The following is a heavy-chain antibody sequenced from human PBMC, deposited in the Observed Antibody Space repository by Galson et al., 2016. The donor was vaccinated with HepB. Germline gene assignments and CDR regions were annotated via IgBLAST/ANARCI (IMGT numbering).Heavy chain of an antibody. J-gene: IGHJ3*02. V-gene: IGHV3-7*01. CDR3: AREGDRRSGDAFDI. CDR2: IKEDGTEK. CDR1: GFTFSNYW. D-gene: IGHD3-3*01. Sequence: SLRLSCAASGFTFSNYWMSWVRQAPGKGLEWVANIKEDGTEKYYVESVKGRFTISRHSAKNSVYLQMNSLRAEDTAVYYCAREGDRRSGDAFDIWGQGTMVTVSS.